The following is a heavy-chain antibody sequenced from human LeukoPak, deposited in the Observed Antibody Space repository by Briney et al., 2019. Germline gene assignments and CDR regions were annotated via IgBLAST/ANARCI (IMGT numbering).Heavy chain of an antibody. D-gene: IGHD5-18*01. J-gene: IGHJ4*02. CDR1: GYSFTNYW. V-gene: IGHV5-51*03. Sequence: PGESVKISCKGSGYSFTNYWIGWVRQMPGKGLEWVGIIYPGGSDTRYSPSFQGQVTISADKSINTAYLQWSSLKAADTAMYYCARKTGSYGLNYFDYWGQGTLVTVSS. CDR3: ARKTGSYGLNYFDY. CDR2: IYPGGSDT.